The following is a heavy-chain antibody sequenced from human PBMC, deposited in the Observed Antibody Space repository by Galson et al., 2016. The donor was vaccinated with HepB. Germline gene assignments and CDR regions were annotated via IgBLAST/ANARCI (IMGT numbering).Heavy chain of an antibody. D-gene: IGHD5-12*01. CDR3: AKYLSRNSAYEHRGWFDP. Sequence: SLRLSCAASGFTFSSYAMNWVRQAPGKGLEWVSGISGNGDSTYYADSVKGRFTISRDNSKNTLFLQMNSLRAEDTAVYYCAKYLSRNSAYEHRGWFDPWGQGTLVTVS. V-gene: IGHV3-23*01. J-gene: IGHJ5*02. CDR2: ISGNGDST. CDR1: GFTFSSYA.